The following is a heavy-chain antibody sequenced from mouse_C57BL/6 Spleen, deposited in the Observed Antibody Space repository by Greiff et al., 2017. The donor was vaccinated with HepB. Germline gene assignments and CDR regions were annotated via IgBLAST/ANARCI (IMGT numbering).Heavy chain of an antibody. Sequence: VQLKQSGAELVRPGASVKLSCTASGFNIKDYYMHWVKQRPEQGLEWIGRIDPEDGDTEYAPKFQGKATMTADTTSNTAYLQLSSLTSEDTAVYYCTTYGSSWSRAMDYWGQGTSVTVSS. D-gene: IGHD1-1*01. J-gene: IGHJ4*01. CDR2: IDPEDGDT. CDR1: GFNIKDYY. CDR3: TTYGSSWSRAMDY. V-gene: IGHV14-1*01.